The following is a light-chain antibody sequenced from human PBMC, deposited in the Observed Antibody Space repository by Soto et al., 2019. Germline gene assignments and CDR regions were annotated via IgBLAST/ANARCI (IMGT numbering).Light chain of an antibody. J-gene: IGKJ4*01. CDR2: GVS. CDR3: QHYDNSAALT. V-gene: IGKV3-20*01. CDR1: QTVSSSC. Sequence: EIVLTQSPGTLSLSPGESATLFCRASQTVSSSCLAWYQQKPGQAPRLLIYGVSSRATGIPDRFSGSGSGTDFTLNISRLQPEDFAVYYCQHYDNSAALTFGGGTNVEIK.